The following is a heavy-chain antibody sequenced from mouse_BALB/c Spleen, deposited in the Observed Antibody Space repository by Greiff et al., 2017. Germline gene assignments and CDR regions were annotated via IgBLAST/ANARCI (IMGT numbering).Heavy chain of an antibody. CDR2: ISDGGSYT. V-gene: IGHV5-4*02. CDR1: GFTFSDYY. CDR3: ARGGGKKYGNPFAY. Sequence: EVKLVESGGGLVKPGGSLKLSCAASGFTFSDYYMYWVRQTPEKRLEWVATISDGGSYTYYPDSVKGRFTISRDNAKNNLYLQMSSLKSEDTAMYYCARGGGKKYGNPFAYWGQGTLVTVSA. J-gene: IGHJ3*01. D-gene: IGHD2-10*02.